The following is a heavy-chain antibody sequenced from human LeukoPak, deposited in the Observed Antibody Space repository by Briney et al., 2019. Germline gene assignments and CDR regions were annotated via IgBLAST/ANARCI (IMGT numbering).Heavy chain of an antibody. V-gene: IGHV1-18*01. Sequence: GASVKVSCKASGYTFTSYGISWVRQAPGQGLEWMGWISAYNGNTNYAQKLQGRVTMTTGTSTSTAYMELRSLRSDDTAVYYCARVGLGYCSSTSCYRYYGMDVWGQGTTVTVSS. J-gene: IGHJ6*02. CDR1: GYTFTSYG. CDR3: ARVGLGYCSSTSCYRYYGMDV. CDR2: ISAYNGNT. D-gene: IGHD2-2*01.